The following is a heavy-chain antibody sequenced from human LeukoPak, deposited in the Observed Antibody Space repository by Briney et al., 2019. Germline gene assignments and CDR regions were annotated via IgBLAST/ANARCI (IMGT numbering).Heavy chain of an antibody. J-gene: IGHJ4*02. CDR2: ISGSGDST. D-gene: IGHD3-10*01. Sequence: GGSLRLSCAASGFTVSSNYMGWVRQVPGKGLEWVSTISGSGDSTFYADSVKGRFTISRDNSKNTLYLQMNSLRAEDTAVYYCAKEGGGSSGPWTYYFDYWGQGTLVTVSS. CDR1: GFTVSSNY. V-gene: IGHV3-23*01. CDR3: AKEGGGSSGPWTYYFDY.